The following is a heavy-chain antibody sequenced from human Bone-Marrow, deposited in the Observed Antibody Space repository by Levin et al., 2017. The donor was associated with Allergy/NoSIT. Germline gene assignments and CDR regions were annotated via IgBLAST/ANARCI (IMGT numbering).Heavy chain of an antibody. CDR1: GYTFSNYG. V-gene: IGHV1-18*01. CDR3: AGVTFGDAFDV. D-gene: IGHD3-16*01. CDR2: INVANGNT. Sequence: GESLKISCKASGYTFSNYGINWVRQAPGQGLEWLGWINVANGNTNYAQNLQYRVTLTTDTSTSTAYMDQRSLRSDDTAVYYCAGVTFGDAFDVWGQGTVVTVS. J-gene: IGHJ3*01.